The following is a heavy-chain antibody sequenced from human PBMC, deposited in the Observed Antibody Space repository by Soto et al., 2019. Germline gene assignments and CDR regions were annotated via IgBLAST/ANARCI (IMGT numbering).Heavy chain of an antibody. Sequence: EVQLVESGGGSVQPGGSLRLSCAASGFTFSNYWMHWVRHAPGKGLLWVSRINADGSTTAYADSVKGRFTISRDNAKNTLFMQMNTLRVEDTAVYYCVRLVSYDGSGLHSFDFWGQGTLVTVSS. CDR2: INADGSTT. CDR3: VRLVSYDGSGLHSFDF. D-gene: IGHD3-22*01. J-gene: IGHJ4*02. CDR1: GFTFSNYW. V-gene: IGHV3-74*01.